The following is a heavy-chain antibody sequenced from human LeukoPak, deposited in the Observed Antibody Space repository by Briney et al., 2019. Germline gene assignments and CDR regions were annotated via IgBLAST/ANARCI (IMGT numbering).Heavy chain of an antibody. CDR3: ARPLYNSWDRFDP. CDR1: GASISSSSRADYFF. J-gene: IGHJ5*02. V-gene: IGHV4-39*01. CDR2: IDYSGHT. D-gene: IGHD3-16*01. Sequence: SETLSLTCTVSGASISSSSRADYFFWGWIRQAPGKGLEWIRSIDYSGHTYYNPSLKTRATISVDTPKNQFSLSLRSVTAADTAVYYCARPLYNSWDRFDPWGQGTLITVS.